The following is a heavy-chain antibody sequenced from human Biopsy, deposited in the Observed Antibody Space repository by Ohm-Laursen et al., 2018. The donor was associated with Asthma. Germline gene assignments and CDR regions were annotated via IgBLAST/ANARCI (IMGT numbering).Heavy chain of an antibody. V-gene: IGHV3-64D*08. Sequence: SLRLSCTASGFTFSSYSMHWVRQAPGRGPEYVSFIATDGSNKFYADSVEGRFTVSRDNSKHTLYPHMTGLRADDTGVYYCVKDHSAGYYYFDDWGQGAQVTVSS. CDR3: VKDHSAGYYYFDD. J-gene: IGHJ4*02. CDR1: GFTFSSYS. D-gene: IGHD2-21*01. CDR2: IATDGSNK.